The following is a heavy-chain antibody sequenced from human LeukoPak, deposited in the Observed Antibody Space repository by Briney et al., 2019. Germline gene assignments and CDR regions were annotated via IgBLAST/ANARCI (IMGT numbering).Heavy chain of an antibody. Sequence: PGGSLRLSYAASGFTFSSYAMSWVRQAPGKGLEWVSAISGSGGSTYYADSVKGRFTISRDNSKNTLYLQMNSLRAEDTAVYYCAKSGPYYDYVWGSYRHDYWGQGTLVTVSS. D-gene: IGHD3-16*02. V-gene: IGHV3-23*01. CDR3: AKSGPYYDYVWGSYRHDY. J-gene: IGHJ4*02. CDR1: GFTFSSYA. CDR2: ISGSGGST.